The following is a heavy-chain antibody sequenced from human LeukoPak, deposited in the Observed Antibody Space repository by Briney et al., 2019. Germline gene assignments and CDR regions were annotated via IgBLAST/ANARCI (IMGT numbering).Heavy chain of an antibody. Sequence: GGSLRLPCAASGFAFSSYEINWVRQAPGKGLEWISYINSNGDTIYYADSVKGRFTVSRDNAKNSLYLQMNSLRAEDTAVYYCAKVVAGQYNDYWGQGTLVTVSS. D-gene: IGHD2-15*01. J-gene: IGHJ4*02. CDR3: AKVVAGQYNDY. V-gene: IGHV3-48*03. CDR2: INSNGDTI. CDR1: GFAFSSYE.